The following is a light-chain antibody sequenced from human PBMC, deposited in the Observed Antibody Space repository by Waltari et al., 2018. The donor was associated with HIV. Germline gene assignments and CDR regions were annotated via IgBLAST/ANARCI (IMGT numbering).Light chain of an antibody. V-gene: IGLV2-14*01. CDR3: TSHTLTHILL. Sequence: QSALTQPASMSGSPGQSITISCTASSLDLGLYAFLSWYKHLPNTAPQLIIYGVNRRPPGVSSRFSASKSADMASLTISGLQPEDEADYYCTSHTLTHILLFGGGTRLTVL. CDR1: SLDLGLYAF. J-gene: IGLJ3*02. CDR2: GVN.